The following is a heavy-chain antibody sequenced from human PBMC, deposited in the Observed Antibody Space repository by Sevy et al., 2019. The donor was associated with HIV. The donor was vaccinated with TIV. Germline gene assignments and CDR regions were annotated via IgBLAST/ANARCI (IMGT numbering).Heavy chain of an antibody. CDR1: GFTFSSYS. J-gene: IGHJ4*02. Sequence: GGSLRLSCAASGFTFSSYSMNWVRQAPGKGLEWVSYISCNSSTIYYADSVKGRFTISRDNAKNSLYLQMNSLIDEDTAVYYCARDSGDILTGYYTGVFDYWGQGTLVTVSS. CDR2: ISCNSSTI. CDR3: ARDSGDILTGYYTGVFDY. D-gene: IGHD3-9*01. V-gene: IGHV3-48*02.